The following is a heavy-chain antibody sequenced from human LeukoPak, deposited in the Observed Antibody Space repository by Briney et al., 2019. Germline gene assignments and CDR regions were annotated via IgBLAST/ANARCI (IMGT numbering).Heavy chain of an antibody. CDR2: IYTSGST. J-gene: IGHJ2*01. D-gene: IGHD6-19*01. CDR3: ARVHSSGWYDDWYFDL. V-gene: IGHV4-61*02. CDR1: GGSISSGSYY. Sequence: PSQTLSLTCTVSGGSISSGSYYWSWIRQPAGKGLEWIGRIYTSGSTNYNPSLKSRVTISVDTSKNQFSLKLSSVTAADTAVYYCARVHSSGWYDDWYFDLWGRGTLVTVSS.